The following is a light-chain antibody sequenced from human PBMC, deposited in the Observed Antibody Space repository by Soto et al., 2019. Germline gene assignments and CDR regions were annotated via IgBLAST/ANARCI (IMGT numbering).Light chain of an antibody. CDR1: SSDVGAYNY. Sequence: QSVLTQPRSVSGSPGQSVTISCTGTSSDVGAYNYVSWYQQHPGKAPKFIIYDVNKRPSGVPDRFSGSKSGNTASLTISGLQAEDEAGYYCCSYAGSYTVVFGGGTKLTVL. CDR2: DVN. J-gene: IGLJ3*02. CDR3: CSYAGSYTVV. V-gene: IGLV2-11*01.